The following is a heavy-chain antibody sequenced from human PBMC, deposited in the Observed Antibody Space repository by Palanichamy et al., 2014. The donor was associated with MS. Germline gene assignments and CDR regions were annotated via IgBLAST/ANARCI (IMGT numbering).Heavy chain of an antibody. CDR2: INTDGSTT. Sequence: EVQLVEVRGGLSPRGGSLRLSCAVSGFTFSTFWMHWVRQVPGKGLVWVSRINTDGSTTDYADSVKGRFTVSRDNAKTTLYLQLNSLRVDGTAVYYCGGGQNAIVYWGQGTLVTVSS. CDR3: GGGQNAIVY. CDR1: GFTFSTFW. V-gene: IGHV3-74*01. J-gene: IGHJ4*02. D-gene: IGHD3-22*01.